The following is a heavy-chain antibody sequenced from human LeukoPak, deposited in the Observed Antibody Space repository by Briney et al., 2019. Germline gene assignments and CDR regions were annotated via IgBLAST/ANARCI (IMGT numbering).Heavy chain of an antibody. Sequence: SETLSLTCTVSGYSISSGYYWGCIRQPPGKGLEWIGSVYHSGSTYYNPSLKSRVTISVDTSKNQFSLKLSSVTAADTAVYYCARSPLWFGELHDAFDIWGQGTMVTVSS. CDR2: VYHSGST. CDR1: GYSISSGYY. V-gene: IGHV4-38-2*02. J-gene: IGHJ3*02. D-gene: IGHD3-10*01. CDR3: ARSPLWFGELHDAFDI.